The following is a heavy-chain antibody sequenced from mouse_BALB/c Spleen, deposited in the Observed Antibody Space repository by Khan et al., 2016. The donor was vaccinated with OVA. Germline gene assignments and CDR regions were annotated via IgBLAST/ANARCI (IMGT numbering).Heavy chain of an antibody. CDR2: ISYSGST. CDR1: GYSITSGYP. J-gene: IGHJ4*01. Sequence: VQLEESGPGLVKPSQSLSLTCTVTGYSITSGYPWNWIRQFPGNKLEWMGYISYSGSTSYNPSLRSRISITRDTSKNQFFLQLNSVTTEDTATYYCARKNYYGYAMDYWGQGTSVTVSS. CDR3: ARKNYYGYAMDY. V-gene: IGHV3-2*02. D-gene: IGHD1-1*01.